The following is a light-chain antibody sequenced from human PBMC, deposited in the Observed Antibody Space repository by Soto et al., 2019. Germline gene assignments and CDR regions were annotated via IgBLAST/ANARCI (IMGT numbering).Light chain of an antibody. CDR2: DAS. J-gene: IGKJ5*01. CDR1: QDIRTN. CDR3: QQRSNRPPIT. Sequence: MKKSPATLSVSQGARGNLSCRASQDIRTNLAWYQQRPGQAPSLLIYDASNRATGIPARFSGSVSGTDFSLTISCLEPEDFAFYYCQQRSNRPPITFGQGTRLDIK. V-gene: IGKV3-11*01.